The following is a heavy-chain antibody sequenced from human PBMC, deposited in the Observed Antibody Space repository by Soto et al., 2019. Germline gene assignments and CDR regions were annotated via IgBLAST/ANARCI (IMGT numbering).Heavy chain of an antibody. CDR2: IIPLFGPA. CDR3: ARGYSGSQWWVGMDV. J-gene: IGHJ6*02. V-gene: IGHV1-69*12. CDR1: GGTFSIYV. D-gene: IGHD1-26*01. Sequence: VQLVQSGAEVKKPGSSVKVSCRVSGGTFSIYVINWVRQAPGQGLEWMGGIIPLFGPAKYAQKFQGRVTITADESTNTAYMDLSRLRSEDTAMYYCARGYSGSQWWVGMDVWGQGTTVTVSS.